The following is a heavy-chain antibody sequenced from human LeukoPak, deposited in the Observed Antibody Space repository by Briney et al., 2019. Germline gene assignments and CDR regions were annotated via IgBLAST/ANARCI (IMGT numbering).Heavy chain of an antibody. CDR3: AKDQDSWSDYFDY. CDR1: GFTFSSYG. J-gene: IGHJ4*02. D-gene: IGHD6-13*01. V-gene: IGHV3-30*18. CDR2: ISYDGSNK. Sequence: PGGSLRLSCAASGFTFSSYGMHWVRQALGKGLEWVAVISYDGSNKYYADSVKGRFTISRDNSKNTLYLQMNSLRAEDTAVYYCAKDQDSWSDYFDYWGQGTLVTVSS.